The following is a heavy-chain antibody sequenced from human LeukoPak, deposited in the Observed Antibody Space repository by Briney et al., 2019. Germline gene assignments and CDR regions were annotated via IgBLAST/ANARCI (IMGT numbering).Heavy chain of an antibody. J-gene: IGHJ4*02. V-gene: IGHV3-30*02. Sequence: PGGSLRLSCAASGFIFSGYGMHWVRQAPGKGLQWVTFIRYEGSNKYYADSVKGRFTISRDNSKSTLYLQMNSLRVEDTAVYYCAKESDVAAAGIDYWGQGTLVTVSS. D-gene: IGHD6-13*01. CDR1: GFIFSGYG. CDR2: IRYEGSNK. CDR3: AKESDVAAAGIDY.